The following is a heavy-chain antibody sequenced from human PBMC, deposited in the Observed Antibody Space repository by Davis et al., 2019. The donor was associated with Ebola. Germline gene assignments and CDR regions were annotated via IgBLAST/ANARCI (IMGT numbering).Heavy chain of an antibody. J-gene: IGHJ6*03. CDR1: GFTFSSYA. CDR3: ASSPDYYYMDV. CDR2: ISYDGSNK. Sequence: GESLKISCAASGFTFSSYAMHWVRQAPGKGLEWVAVISYDGSNKYYADSVKGRFTISRDNSKNTLYLQMNSLRAEDTAVYYCASSPDYYYMDVWGKGTTVTVSS. V-gene: IGHV3-30-3*01.